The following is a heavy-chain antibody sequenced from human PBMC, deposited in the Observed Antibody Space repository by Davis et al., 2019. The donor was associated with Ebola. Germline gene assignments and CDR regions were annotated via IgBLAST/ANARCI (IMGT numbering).Heavy chain of an antibody. J-gene: IGHJ3*01. CDR2: INFDGTIT. D-gene: IGHD5-18*01. V-gene: IGHV3-74*03. CDR1: RFTLSTFW. Sequence: PGGSLRLSCAASRFTLSTFWMHWVRQAPGKGLVWVARINFDGTITTYADSARGRFTISRDNVDNTLYVQMNSLRVEDTAIYYCAREKGYNYGVGAFDVWGQGTMVTVSS. CDR3: AREKGYNYGVGAFDV.